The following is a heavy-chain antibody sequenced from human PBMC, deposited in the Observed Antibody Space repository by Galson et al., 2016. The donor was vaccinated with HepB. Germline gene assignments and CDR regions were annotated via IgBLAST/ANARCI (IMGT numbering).Heavy chain of an antibody. CDR1: GYSFTRYW. CDR2: IDPSDSYT. CDR3: ARDARVSPHSGY. D-gene: IGHD3-10*01. V-gene: IGHV5-10-1*01. J-gene: IGHJ4*02. Sequence: QSGAEVKKPGESLRISCKGSGYSFTRYWITWVRQMPGKGLEWMGRIDPSDSYTNYSPSFQGHVTISADKSISTAYLQWSSLKASDTAIDYCARDARVSPHSGYWGQGTLVTVSS.